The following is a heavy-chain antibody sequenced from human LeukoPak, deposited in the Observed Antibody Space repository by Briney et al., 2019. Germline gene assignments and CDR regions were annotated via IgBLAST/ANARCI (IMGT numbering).Heavy chain of an antibody. CDR1: GGSFSGYY. D-gene: IGHD2-15*01. V-gene: IGHV4-59*01. J-gene: IGHJ4*02. CDR3: ARAPKRYCSGGSCYFDY. Sequence: SETLSLTCAVYGGSFSGYYWSWIRQPPGKGLEWIGYIYYSGSTNYNPSLKSRVTISVDTSKNQFSLKLSSVTAADTAVYYCARAPKRYCSGGSCYFDYWGQGTLVTVSS. CDR2: IYYSGST.